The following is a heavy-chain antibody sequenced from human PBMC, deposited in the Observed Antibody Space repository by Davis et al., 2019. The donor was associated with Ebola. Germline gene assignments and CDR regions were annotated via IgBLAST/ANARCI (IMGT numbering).Heavy chain of an antibody. Sequence: GESLKLSCAASGFAFSYYYMSWIRQAPGKGLEWISYISTSGTTTHYADSVKGRFTISRDNDKNSLSLNMNNLGAEDTAVYYCAKGGVRGSGWFFDSWGQGILVTISS. D-gene: IGHD6-19*01. CDR3: AKGGVRGSGWFFDS. J-gene: IGHJ4*02. CDR1: GFAFSYYY. V-gene: IGHV3-11*01. CDR2: ISTSGTTT.